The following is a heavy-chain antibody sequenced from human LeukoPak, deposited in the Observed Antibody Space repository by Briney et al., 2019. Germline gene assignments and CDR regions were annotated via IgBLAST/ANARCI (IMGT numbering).Heavy chain of an antibody. CDR1: GGTFSSGA. CDR3: ARVPLPAAMVSPPGRWVFFDY. Sequence: SVKVSCEASGGTFSSGAISWGRQAPGQGREWRGGIIAIFGTANYAQKFQCRVTITADESTSTAYMELSSLRSEDTAVYYCARVPLPAAMVSPPGRWVFFDYWGQGTLVTVSS. J-gene: IGHJ4*02. V-gene: IGHV1-69*13. CDR2: IIAIFGTA. D-gene: IGHD2-2*01.